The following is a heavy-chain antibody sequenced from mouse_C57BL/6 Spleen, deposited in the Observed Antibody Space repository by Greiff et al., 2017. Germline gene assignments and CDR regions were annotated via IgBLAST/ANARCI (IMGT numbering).Heavy chain of an antibody. V-gene: IGHV1-15*01. D-gene: IGHD1-1*01. CDR3: TTPYYYGSSIVAY. J-gene: IGHJ3*01. Sequence: QVQLQQSGAELVRPGASVTLSCKASGYTFTDYEMHWVKQTPVHGLEWIGAIDPETGGTAYNQKFKGKAILTADKSSSTAYMELRSLTSEDSAVYYCTTPYYYGSSIVAYWGQGTLVTVSA. CDR1: GYTFTDYE. CDR2: IDPETGGT.